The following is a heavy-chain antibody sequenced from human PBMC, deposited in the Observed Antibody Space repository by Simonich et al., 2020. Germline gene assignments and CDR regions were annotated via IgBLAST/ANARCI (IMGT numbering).Heavy chain of an antibody. D-gene: IGHD3-16*01. CDR3: ARPLGIVWAFDI. Sequence: QVQLQQWGAGLLKPSETLSLTCAVYGGSFSGYYWSWIRQPPGKGLGWIGEINISGSTNYNPSLKSRVTISVDTSKNQFSLKLSSVTAADTAVYYCARPLGIVWAFDIWGQGTMVTVSS. CDR2: INISGST. V-gene: IGHV4-34*01. CDR1: GGSFSGYY. J-gene: IGHJ3*02.